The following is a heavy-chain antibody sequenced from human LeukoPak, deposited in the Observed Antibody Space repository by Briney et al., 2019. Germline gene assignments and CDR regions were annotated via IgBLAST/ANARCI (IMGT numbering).Heavy chain of an antibody. Sequence: SETLSLTCTVYGRSFSAYYWSWIRQPPGKGLEWIGEINHSGSTNYNPSLKSRVTISVDTSKNQFSLKLSSVTAADTAVYYCAATFGVVTLDYWGQGTRVTVSS. V-gene: IGHV4-34*01. CDR1: GRSFSAYY. D-gene: IGHD3-3*01. J-gene: IGHJ4*02. CDR3: AATFGVVTLDY. CDR2: INHSGST.